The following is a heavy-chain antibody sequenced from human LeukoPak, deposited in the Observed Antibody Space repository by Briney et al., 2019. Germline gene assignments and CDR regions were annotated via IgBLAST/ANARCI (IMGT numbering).Heavy chain of an antibody. V-gene: IGHV4-61*02. Sequence: PSETLSLTCTVSGGSISSGSYYWSWIRQPAGKGLEWIGRIYTSGSTNYNPSLKSRATISVDTSKNQFSRKLSSVTAADTALTSWAGPGGVLLYWGQGTLVTVSS. J-gene: IGHJ4*02. D-gene: IGHD3-16*01. CDR3: AGPGGVLLY. CDR1: GGSISSGSYY. CDR2: IYTSGST.